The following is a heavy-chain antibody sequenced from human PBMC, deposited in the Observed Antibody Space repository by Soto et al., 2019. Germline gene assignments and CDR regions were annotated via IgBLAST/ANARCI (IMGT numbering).Heavy chain of an antibody. CDR3: AKAQFDYGDYPYFQH. CDR2: ISGSGGST. J-gene: IGHJ1*01. D-gene: IGHD4-17*01. V-gene: IGHV3-23*01. Sequence: GGSLRLSCAASGFAFSSYAMSWVRQAPGKGLEWVSAISGSGGSTYYADSVKGRFTISRDNSKNTLYLQMNSLRAEDTAVYYCAKAQFDYGDYPYFQHWGQGTLVTVSS. CDR1: GFAFSSYA.